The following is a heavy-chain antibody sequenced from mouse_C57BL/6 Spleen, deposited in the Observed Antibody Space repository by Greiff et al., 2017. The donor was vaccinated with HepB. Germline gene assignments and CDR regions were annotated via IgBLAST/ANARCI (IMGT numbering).Heavy chain of an antibody. CDR2: IYPGDGDT. CDR1: GYAFSSSW. D-gene: IGHD4-1*01. Sequence: QVQLQQSGPELVKPGASVKISCKASGYAFSSSWMNWVKQRPGKGLEWIGRIYPGDGDTNYNGKFKGKATLTADKSSSTAYMQRSSLTSEDSAVYFCARGGVGTVYFDYWGQGTTLTVSS. CDR3: ARGGVGTVYFDY. V-gene: IGHV1-82*01. J-gene: IGHJ2*01.